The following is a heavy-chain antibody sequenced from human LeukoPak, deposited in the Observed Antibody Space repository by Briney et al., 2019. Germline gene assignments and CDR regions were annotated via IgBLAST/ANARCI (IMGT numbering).Heavy chain of an antibody. CDR1: GGSISSSNW. CDR2: IYHSGST. J-gene: IGHJ4*02. Sequence: SETLSLTCAVSGGSISSSNWWSWVRQPPGKGLEWIGEIYHSGSTNYNPSLKSRVTISVDKSKNQLSLKLSSVTAADTAVYYCARVTGYSSSSSYFDYWGQGTLVTVSS. V-gene: IGHV4-4*02. CDR3: ARVTGYSSSSSYFDY. D-gene: IGHD6-13*01.